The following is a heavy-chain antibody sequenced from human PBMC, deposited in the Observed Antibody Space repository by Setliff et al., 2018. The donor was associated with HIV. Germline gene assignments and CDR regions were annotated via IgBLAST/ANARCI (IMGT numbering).Heavy chain of an antibody. V-gene: IGHV1-2*02. D-gene: IGHD2-2*01. J-gene: IGHJ2*01. Sequence: ASVKVSCKASGYTFTGYYMHWVRQAPGQGLEWMGWINPNSGGTTYAQKFQGRVTMTRDTSISTAYMEVSRLRSDDTAVYYCARDHCSSSTYWYFDLWGRGTLVTVSS. CDR3: ARDHCSSSTYWYFDL. CDR1: GYTFTGYY. CDR2: INPNSGGT.